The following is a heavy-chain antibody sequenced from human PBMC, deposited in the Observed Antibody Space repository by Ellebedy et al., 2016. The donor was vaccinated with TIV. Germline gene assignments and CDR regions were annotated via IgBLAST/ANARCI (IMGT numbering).Heavy chain of an antibody. D-gene: IGHD2-15*01. CDR2: INPSGGST. Sequence: AASVKVSCKASGYTFTSYYMHWVRQAPGQGLEWMGIINPSGGSTSYAQKFQGRVTMTRDPSTSTVYMELSSLRSEDTAVYYCAYCSGGSCYSGREAYYYYYGMDVWGQGTTVTVSS. J-gene: IGHJ6*02. V-gene: IGHV1-46*01. CDR3: AYCSGGSCYSGREAYYYYYGMDV. CDR1: GYTFTSYY.